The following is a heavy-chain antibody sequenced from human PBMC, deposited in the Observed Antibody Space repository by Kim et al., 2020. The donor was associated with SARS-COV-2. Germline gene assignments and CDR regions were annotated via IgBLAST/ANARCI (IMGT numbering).Heavy chain of an antibody. V-gene: IGHV3-33*01. CDR3: ARDLIVGATSYGMDV. D-gene: IGHD1-26*01. J-gene: IGHJ6*02. CDR1: GFTFSSYG. CDR2: IWYDGSNK. Sequence: GGSRRLSCAASGFTFSSYGMHWVRQAPGKGLEWVAVIWYDGSNKYYADSVKGRFTISRDNSKNTLYLQMNSLRAEDTAVYYCARDLIVGATSYGMDVWGQGTTVTVSS.